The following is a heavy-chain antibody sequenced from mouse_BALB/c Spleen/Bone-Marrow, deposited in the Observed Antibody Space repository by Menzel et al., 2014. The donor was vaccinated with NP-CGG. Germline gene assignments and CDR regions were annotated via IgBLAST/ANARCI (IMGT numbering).Heavy chain of an antibody. CDR3: ARVYDYGNYAMDY. CDR1: GYSFTGYS. CDR2: INPYNGST. D-gene: IGHD2-4*01. V-gene: IGHV1-18*01. Sequence: EVQLQQSGPELVKPGASMKISCKASGYSFTGYSMNWVKQSHGKNLEWIGLINPYNGSTSYNQKFKGKATITVDKSSSTAYMELLSLTSEDSAVYYCARVYDYGNYAMDYWGQGTSVTVSS. J-gene: IGHJ4*01.